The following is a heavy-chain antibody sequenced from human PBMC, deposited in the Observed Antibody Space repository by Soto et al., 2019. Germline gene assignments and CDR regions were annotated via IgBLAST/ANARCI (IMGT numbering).Heavy chain of an antibody. CDR3: AKRRQLGDYYYYGMDV. CDR2: ISYDGSNQ. CDR1: GFTFSSYG. J-gene: IGHJ6*02. D-gene: IGHD3-10*01. V-gene: IGHV3-30*18. Sequence: QVHLVESGGGVVQPGKSLRLSCAASGFTFSSYGIHWVRQAPGMRLEWVAIISYDGSNQYYADSVKGRFTISRHNSKNTLYLQMNSLRAEDTAVYYCAKRRQLGDYYYYGMDVWGQGTTVTVSS.